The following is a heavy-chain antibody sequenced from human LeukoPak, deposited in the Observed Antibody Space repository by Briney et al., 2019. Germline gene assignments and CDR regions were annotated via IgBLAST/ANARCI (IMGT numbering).Heavy chain of an antibody. D-gene: IGHD4-17*01. CDR1: GLTFSKGW. Sequence: GGSLRLSCEASGLTFSKGWMSWVRQAPGKGLEWVGRLKSKSDGGTSEYAPPVKGRFTISRDDSKNMLFLEMSSLKTDDTAVYYCVIPQCYGASRNDYWGQGILVTVSS. CDR3: VIPQCYGASRNDY. V-gene: IGHV3-15*01. J-gene: IGHJ4*02. CDR2: LKSKSDGGTS.